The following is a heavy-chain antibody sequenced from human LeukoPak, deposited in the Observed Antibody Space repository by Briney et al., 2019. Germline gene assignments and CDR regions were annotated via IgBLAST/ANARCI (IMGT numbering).Heavy chain of an antibody. CDR3: ARHVGFDGYSYGYYYYGMDV. J-gene: IGHJ6*02. CDR1: GGSISSYY. V-gene: IGHV4-59*08. CDR2: IYYSGST. Sequence: SETLSLTCTVSGGSISSYYWSWVRQPPGKGLEWGGYIYYSGSTNYNPSLKSRVTISVDTSKNQFSLKLSSVTAADTAVYYCARHVGFDGYSYGYYYYGMDVWGQGTTVTVSS. D-gene: IGHD5-18*01.